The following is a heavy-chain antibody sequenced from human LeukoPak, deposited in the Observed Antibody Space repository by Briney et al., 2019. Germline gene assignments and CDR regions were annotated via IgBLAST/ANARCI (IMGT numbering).Heavy chain of an antibody. Sequence: GASVKVSCKASGYTFTGYYMHWVRQAPGQGLEWMGWINPNSGGTNYAQKFQGRVTMTRDTSISTAYMELSRLRSDDTAVYHCARDVAAAGRVWFDPWGQGTLVTVSS. CDR3: ARDVAAAGRVWFDP. J-gene: IGHJ5*02. V-gene: IGHV1-2*02. CDR2: INPNSGGT. D-gene: IGHD6-13*01. CDR1: GYTFTGYY.